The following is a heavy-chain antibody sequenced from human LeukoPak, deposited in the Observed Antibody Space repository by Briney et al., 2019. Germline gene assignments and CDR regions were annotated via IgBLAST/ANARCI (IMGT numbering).Heavy chain of an antibody. CDR2: INPNSGGT. CDR3: ARDYDFWSGYYTASSYFDY. Sequence: GASVKVSCKASGYTFTGYYMHWVRQAPGQGLEWMGRINPNSGGTNYAQKFQGRVTMTRDTSISTAYMELSRLRSDDTAVYYCARDYDFWSGYYTASSYFDYWGQGTLVTVSS. V-gene: IGHV1-2*06. J-gene: IGHJ4*02. CDR1: GYTFTGYY. D-gene: IGHD3-3*01.